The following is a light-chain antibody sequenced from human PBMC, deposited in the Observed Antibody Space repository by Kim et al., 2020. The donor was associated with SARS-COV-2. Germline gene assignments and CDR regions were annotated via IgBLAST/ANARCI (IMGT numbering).Light chain of an antibody. Sequence: VPSRFSGSKSGNTASLTISELQAEDEADYYCGSYTDINTFGWVFGGGTQLTVL. J-gene: IGLJ3*02. CDR3: GSYTDINTFGWV. V-gene: IGLV2-14*01.